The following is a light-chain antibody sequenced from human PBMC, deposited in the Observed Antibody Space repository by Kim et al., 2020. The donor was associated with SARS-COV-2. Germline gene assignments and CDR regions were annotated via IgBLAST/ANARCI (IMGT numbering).Light chain of an antibody. J-gene: IGLJ3*02. Sequence: GTTVTISCTRSSGSIASNYVQWYQQRPGSAPTTVIYEDNQRPSGVPDRFSSSIDSSSNSASLTISGLKTEDEADYYCQSYDSSNQVFGGGTKLTVL. CDR2: EDN. V-gene: IGLV6-57*03. CDR1: SGSIASNY. CDR3: QSYDSSNQV.